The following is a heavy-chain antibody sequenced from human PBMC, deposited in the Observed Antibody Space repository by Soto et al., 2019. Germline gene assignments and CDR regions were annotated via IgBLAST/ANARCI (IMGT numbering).Heavy chain of an antibody. CDR2: IYPGDSDT. Sequence: PGESLKISCKGSGYSFTSYWIGWVRQMPGKGLEWMGIIYPGDSDTRYSPSFQGQVTISADKSISTAYLQWSSLRAEDTAVYYCAKDPSTNYNWFDPWGQGALVTVSS. CDR1: GYSFTSYW. V-gene: IGHV5-51*01. J-gene: IGHJ5*02. D-gene: IGHD2-8*01. CDR3: AKDPSTNYNWFDP.